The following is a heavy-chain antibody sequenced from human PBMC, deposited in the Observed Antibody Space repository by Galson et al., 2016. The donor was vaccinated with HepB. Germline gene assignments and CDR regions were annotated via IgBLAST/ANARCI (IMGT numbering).Heavy chain of an antibody. Sequence: SVKVSCKASGGTFTNSVFNWVRQAPGRGLEWMGRIVPLTGSTQYAPKFQDRVTITADTSARTAYMELRSLTSEDTAVYFCATDPKVSGYTSSWSRGQYFDHGMAVWGPGTAVIVSS. J-gene: IGHJ6*02. V-gene: IGHV1-69*04. CDR2: IVPLTGST. CDR3: ATDPKVSGYTSSWSRGQYFDHGMAV. CDR1: GGTFTNSV. D-gene: IGHD3-16*02.